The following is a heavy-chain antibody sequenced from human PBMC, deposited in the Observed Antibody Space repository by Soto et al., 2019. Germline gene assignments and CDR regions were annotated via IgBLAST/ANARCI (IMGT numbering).Heavy chain of an antibody. V-gene: IGHV4-30-4*01. J-gene: IGHJ6*02. CDR3: ARDHVVGYGMDV. CDR2: IYYSGST. Sequence: SETLSLTCTVSGGSISSGYYYWSWIRQPPGKGLEWIGYIYYSGSTYYNPSLKSRVTISVDTSKNQFSLKLSSVTAADTAVYYCARDHVVGYGMDVWGQGTTVTVSS. D-gene: IGHD1-26*01. CDR1: GGSISSGYYY.